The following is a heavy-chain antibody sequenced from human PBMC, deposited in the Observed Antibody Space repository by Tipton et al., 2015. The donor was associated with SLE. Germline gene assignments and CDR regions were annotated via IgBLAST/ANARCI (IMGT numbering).Heavy chain of an antibody. J-gene: IGHJ6*02. D-gene: IGHD3-3*01. V-gene: IGHV4-59*01. CDR2: IYYSGST. Sequence: LRLSCTVSGGSISSYYWSWIRQPPGKGLEWIGYIYYSGSTNYNPSLKSRVTISVDTSKNQFSLKLSSVTAADTAVYYCAREQAYYDFWSGYPDYYYYGMDVWGQGTTVTVSS. CDR1: GGSISSYY. CDR3: AREQAYYDFWSGYPDYYYYGMDV.